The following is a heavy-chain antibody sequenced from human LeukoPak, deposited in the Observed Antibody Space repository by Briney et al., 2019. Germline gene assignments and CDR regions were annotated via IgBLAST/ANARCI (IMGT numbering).Heavy chain of an antibody. Sequence: PGGSLRLSCAASGFTFSSYSMNWVRQAPGKGLEWVSSISSSSSCIYYADSVKGRFTISRDNAKNSLYLQMNSLRAEDTAVYYCARDPIDQPNSSGQQYFDYWGQGTLVTVSS. V-gene: IGHV3-21*01. D-gene: IGHD6-19*01. CDR3: ARDPIDQPNSSGQQYFDY. CDR2: ISSSSSCI. CDR1: GFTFSSYS. J-gene: IGHJ4*02.